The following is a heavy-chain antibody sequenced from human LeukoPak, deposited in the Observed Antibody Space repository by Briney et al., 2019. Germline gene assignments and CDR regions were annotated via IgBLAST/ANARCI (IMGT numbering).Heavy chain of an antibody. CDR1: GFTFSSYT. D-gene: IGHD2-15*01. CDR3: AKDHLYCSGGSCYGDY. J-gene: IGHJ4*02. V-gene: IGHV3-23*01. CDR2: TSGSGGST. Sequence: GGSLRLSCAASGFTFSSYTMSWVRQAPGKGLEWVSATSGSGGSTYYADSVKGRFTISRDNSKSTLNLQMNSLRAEDTAVYYCAKDHLYCSGGSCYGDYWGQGTLVTVSS.